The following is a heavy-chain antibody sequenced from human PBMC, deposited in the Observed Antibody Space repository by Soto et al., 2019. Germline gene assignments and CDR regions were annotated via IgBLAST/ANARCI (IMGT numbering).Heavy chain of an antibody. V-gene: IGHV3-23*01. Sequence: PGGSLRLSCAASGFTFNNYAMTWVRQAPGKGLEWVSTISGPGGNTYHADSVKGRFTISRANSRNTLYLQMNSLRVEDTAVYYCAPQNFDYWGPGTLVTVS. CDR2: ISGPGGNT. CDR1: GFTFNNYA. CDR3: APQNFDY. J-gene: IGHJ4*02.